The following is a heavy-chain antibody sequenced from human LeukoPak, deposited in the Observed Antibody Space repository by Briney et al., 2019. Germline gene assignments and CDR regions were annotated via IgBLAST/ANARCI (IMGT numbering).Heavy chain of an antibody. D-gene: IGHD2/OR15-2a*01. CDR2: IYYSGST. CDR1: GGSISSYY. Sequence: SETLSLTCTVSGGSISSYYWSWIRQPPGKGLEWIGYIYYSGSTNYNPSLKSRVTISVDTSKNQFSLKLSSVTAADTAVYYCARGGILAKVFDYWGQGTLVIVSS. V-gene: IGHV4-59*01. J-gene: IGHJ4*02. CDR3: ARGGILAKVFDY.